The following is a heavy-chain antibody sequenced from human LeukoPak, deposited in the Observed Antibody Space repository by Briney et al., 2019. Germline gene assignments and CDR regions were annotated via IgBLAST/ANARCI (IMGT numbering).Heavy chain of an antibody. CDR2: IYHSGST. Sequence: SETLSLTCAVSGYSISSGYYWGWIRQPPGKGLEWIGSIYHSGSTYYNPSLTSRVTISVDTSKNQFSLKLSSVTAADTAVYYCARVLESNWFDPWGQGTLVTVSS. J-gene: IGHJ5*02. CDR1: GYSISSGYY. D-gene: IGHD1-1*01. CDR3: ARVLESNWFDP. V-gene: IGHV4-38-2*01.